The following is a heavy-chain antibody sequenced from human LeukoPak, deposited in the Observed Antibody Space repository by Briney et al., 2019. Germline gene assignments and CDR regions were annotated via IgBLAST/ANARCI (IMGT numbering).Heavy chain of an antibody. D-gene: IGHD5-24*01. J-gene: IGHJ4*02. V-gene: IGHV1-8*01. CDR2: MNPNSGNT. CDR3: ARMSLRWQQLMVWAFDS. Sequence: GASVKVSCKASGYTFTTYDINWVRQAPGQGLEWMGWMNPNSGNTDFAQKFHSRVTITRNTSISTAYMELSGLRSDDTAVYYCARMSLRWQQLMVWAFDSWGQGTLVTVSS. CDR1: GYTFTTYD.